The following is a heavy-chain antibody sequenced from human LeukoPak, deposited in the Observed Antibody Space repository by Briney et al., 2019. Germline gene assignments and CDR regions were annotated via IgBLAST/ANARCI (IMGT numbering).Heavy chain of an antibody. CDR1: GFTFRSYW. D-gene: IGHD2-15*01. V-gene: IGHV3-7*01. CDR2: IKQDGSEK. Sequence: PGGSLRLSCAASGFTFRSYWMTWVRQAPGKGLEWVANIKQDGSEKYYVDSVKGRLTISRDNAKNSLFLQMNNLRAEDTAVYYCAREDVAAYYYMDVWGKGTTVTVSS. CDR3: AREDVAAYYYMDV. J-gene: IGHJ6*03.